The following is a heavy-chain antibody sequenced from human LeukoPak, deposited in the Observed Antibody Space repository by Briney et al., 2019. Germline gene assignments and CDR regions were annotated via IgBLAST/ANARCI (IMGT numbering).Heavy chain of an antibody. Sequence: GGSLRLSCAASGFTFDDYAMHWVRQPPGKGLEWLSIISWNSGYIGYADSVKGRFTVSRDNAENSVYLQMNSLRPEDTSFYFCAKVRGTYSSGFFFDSWGEGTLVTVSS. CDR1: GFTFDDYA. V-gene: IGHV3-9*01. CDR3: AKVRGTYSSGFFFDS. J-gene: IGHJ4*02. D-gene: IGHD6-19*01. CDR2: ISWNSGYI.